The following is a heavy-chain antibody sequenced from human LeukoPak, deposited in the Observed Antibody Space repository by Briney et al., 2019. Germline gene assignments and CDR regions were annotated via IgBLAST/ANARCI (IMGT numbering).Heavy chain of an antibody. CDR2: IYHSGST. D-gene: IGHD5-18*01. Sequence: PSETLSLTCTVSGYSFSSGYYWGWIRPPPGKGLEWIGSIYHSGSTYYNPSLKSRVTISVDTSKNQFSLKLSSVTAADTAVYYCARDWVGYSYGPMTDFDYWGQGTLVTVSS. J-gene: IGHJ4*02. V-gene: IGHV4-38-2*02. CDR1: GYSFSSGYY. CDR3: ARDWVGYSYGPMTDFDY.